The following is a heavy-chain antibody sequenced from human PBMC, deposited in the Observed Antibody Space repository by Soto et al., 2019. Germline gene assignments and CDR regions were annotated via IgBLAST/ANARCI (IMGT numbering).Heavy chain of an antibody. V-gene: IGHV4-39*01. D-gene: IGHD3-10*01. CDR3: ARQAYYYGSGSYFRPFYYYYGMDV. Sequence: SETLSLTCTVSGGSISSSSYYWGWIRQPPGKGLEWIGSIYYSGSTYYNPSLKSRVTISVDTSKNQFSLKLSSVTAADTAVYYCARQAYYYGSGSYFRPFYYYYGMDVWGQGTTVTVSS. CDR1: GGSISSSSYY. CDR2: IYYSGST. J-gene: IGHJ6*02.